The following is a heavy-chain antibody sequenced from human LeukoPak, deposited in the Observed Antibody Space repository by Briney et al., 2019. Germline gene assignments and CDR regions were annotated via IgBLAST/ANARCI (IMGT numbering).Heavy chain of an antibody. D-gene: IGHD6-13*01. CDR1: GFTFNNYW. V-gene: IGHV3-7*01. J-gene: IGHJ6*02. Sequence: GGSLRLSCEASGFTFNNYWMSWVRQAPRKGLEWVANIKQDGSEKSYVDSVKGRFTTSRDNAKNSLFLQMDSLRAEDTAVYYCARGYFSSSGRGMDVWGQGTTVTVSS. CDR3: ARGYFSSSGRGMDV. CDR2: IKQDGSEK.